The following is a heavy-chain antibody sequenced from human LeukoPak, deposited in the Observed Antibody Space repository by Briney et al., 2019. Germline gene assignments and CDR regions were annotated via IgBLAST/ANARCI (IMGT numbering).Heavy chain of an antibody. J-gene: IGHJ5*02. V-gene: IGHV1-24*01. D-gene: IGHD3-9*01. CDR3: ARDPYYDILTGYPDSNWFDP. CDR1: GYTLTELS. Sequence: ASVKVSCKVSGYTLTELSMHWVRQAPGKGLEWMGGFDPEDGETIYAQKFQGRVTMTEDTSTDTAYMELSRLRSDDTAVYYCARDPYYDILTGYPDSNWFDPWGQGTLVTVSS. CDR2: FDPEDGET.